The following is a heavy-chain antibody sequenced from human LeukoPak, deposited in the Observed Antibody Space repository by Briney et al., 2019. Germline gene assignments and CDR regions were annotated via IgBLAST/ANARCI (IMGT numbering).Heavy chain of an antibody. CDR1: GFTFSSYA. CDR3: AKGGCDSSGYYYDYFDY. D-gene: IGHD3-22*01. J-gene: IGHJ4*02. Sequence: GGSLRLSCAASGFTFSSYAMSWVRQAPGKGLEWISAIRGSGGSTYYADSVKGRFTISRDNSKNTLYLQMNSLRAEDTAVYYCAKGGCDSSGYYYDYFDYWGQGTLVTVSS. CDR2: IRGSGGST. V-gene: IGHV3-23*01.